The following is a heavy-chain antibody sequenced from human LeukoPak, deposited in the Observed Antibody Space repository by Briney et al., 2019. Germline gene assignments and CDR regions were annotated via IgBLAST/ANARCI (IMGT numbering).Heavy chain of an antibody. CDR1: GYTFIDYF. CDR3: AKRSERITIFGVVIIPHYFDY. D-gene: IGHD3-3*01. Sequence: GASVKVSCKTSGYTFIDYFIYWVRQAPGQGLEWMGWINPNTGGTDYAQKFQGRVSLTRDTSISTAYMEVSRLRSDDTAVYYCAKRSERITIFGVVIIPHYFDYWGQGTLVTVSS. V-gene: IGHV1-2*02. CDR2: INPNTGGT. J-gene: IGHJ4*02.